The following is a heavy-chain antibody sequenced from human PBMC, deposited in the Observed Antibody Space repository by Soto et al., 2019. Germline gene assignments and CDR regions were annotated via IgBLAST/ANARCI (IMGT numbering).Heavy chain of an antibody. Sequence: ASVKVSCKASGYTFTSYYMHWVRQAPGQGLEWMGIINPSGGSTSYAQKFQGRVTMTRDTSTSTVYMELSSLRSEDTAVYYCARGRGIVVVVAATQYAFDIWGQGTMVTVSS. J-gene: IGHJ3*02. D-gene: IGHD2-15*01. CDR1: GYTFTSYY. V-gene: IGHV1-46*01. CDR3: ARGRGIVVVVAATQYAFDI. CDR2: INPSGGST.